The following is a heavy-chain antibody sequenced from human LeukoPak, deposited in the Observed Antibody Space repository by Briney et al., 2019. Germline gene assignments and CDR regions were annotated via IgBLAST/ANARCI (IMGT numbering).Heavy chain of an antibody. CDR1: GGSISSYY. CDR3: ARDFFPRQDYGDYLSSYDY. CDR2: IYYSGST. D-gene: IGHD4-17*01. J-gene: IGHJ4*02. V-gene: IGHV4-59*01. Sequence: SETLSLTCTVSGGSISSYYWRWIRQPPGKGLEWIGYIYYSGSTNYNPSLKSRVTISVDTSKNQFSLKLSSVTAADTAVYYCARDFFPRQDYGDYLSSYDYWGQGTLVSVSS.